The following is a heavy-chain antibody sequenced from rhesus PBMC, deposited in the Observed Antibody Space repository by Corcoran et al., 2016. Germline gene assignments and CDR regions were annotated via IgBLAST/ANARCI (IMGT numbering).Heavy chain of an antibody. D-gene: IGHD1-44*02. J-gene: IGHJ4*01. CDR3: AREWALTGYYFDY. Sequence: QVQLQESGPGLVKPSENLSLTCTVSGGSISDSYYWSWIRQPPGQGLERMGRISGNGGSTNFNPTRKSRVTSSRDTSKNQFSLKLSSVTAADTAVYYWAREWALTGYYFDYWGQGVLVTVSS. CDR1: GGSISDSYY. CDR2: ISGNGGST. V-gene: IGHV4-173*01.